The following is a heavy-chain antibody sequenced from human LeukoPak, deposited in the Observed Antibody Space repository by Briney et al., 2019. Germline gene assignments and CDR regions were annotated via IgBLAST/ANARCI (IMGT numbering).Heavy chain of an antibody. J-gene: IGHJ4*02. Sequence: GGSLRLSCAASVFIVSSNYMSWVRQAPGKGLEWVSVIYSGGSTYYADSVKGRFTISRDNSKNTLYLPMNSLRAEDTAVYYCSSQDVFHWGQGTLVTVSS. CDR3: SSQDVFH. V-gene: IGHV3-66*02. CDR2: IYSGGST. CDR1: VFIVSSNY. D-gene: IGHD3-10*02.